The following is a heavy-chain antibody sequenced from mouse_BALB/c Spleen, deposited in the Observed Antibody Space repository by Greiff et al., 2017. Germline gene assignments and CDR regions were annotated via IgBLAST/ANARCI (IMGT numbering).Heavy chain of an antibody. V-gene: IGHV5-12-2*01. CDR1: GFTFSSYT. CDR3: ARHGAMYYFDY. J-gene: IGHJ2*01. CDR2: ISNGGGST. Sequence: EVHLVESGGGLVQPGGSLKLSCAASGFTFSSYTMSWVRQTPEKRLEWVAYISNGGGSTYYPDTVKGRFTISRDNAKNTLYLQMSSLKSEDTAMYYCARHGAMYYFDYWGQGTTLTVSS.